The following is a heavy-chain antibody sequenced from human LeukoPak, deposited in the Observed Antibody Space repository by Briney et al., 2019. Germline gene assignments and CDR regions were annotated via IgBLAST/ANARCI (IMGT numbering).Heavy chain of an antibody. D-gene: IGHD2-21*01. V-gene: IGHV4-30-2*01. CDR2: ICHSGST. J-gene: IGHJ3*02. Sequence: SETLSLTCAVSGGSISSGGYSWSWIRQPPGKGLEWIGYICHSGSTYYNPSLKSRVTISVDRSKNQFSLKLSSVTAADTAVYYCARGLFGVDAFDIWGQGTMVTVSS. CDR3: ARGLFGVDAFDI. CDR1: GGSISSGGYS.